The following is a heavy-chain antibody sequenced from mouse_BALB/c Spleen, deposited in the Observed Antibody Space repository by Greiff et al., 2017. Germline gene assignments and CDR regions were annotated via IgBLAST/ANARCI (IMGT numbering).Heavy chain of an antibody. J-gene: IGHJ4*01. V-gene: IGHV5-4*02. D-gene: IGHD1-1*01. CDR3: ARDYYGSSYVRDYYAMDY. Sequence: EVQLVESGGGLVKPGGSLKLSCAASGFTFSDYYMYWVRQTPEKRLEWVATISDGGSYTYYPDSVKGRFTISRDNAKNNLYLQMSSLKSEDTAMYYCARDYYGSSYVRDYYAMDYWGQGTSVTVSS. CDR1: GFTFSDYY. CDR2: ISDGGSYT.